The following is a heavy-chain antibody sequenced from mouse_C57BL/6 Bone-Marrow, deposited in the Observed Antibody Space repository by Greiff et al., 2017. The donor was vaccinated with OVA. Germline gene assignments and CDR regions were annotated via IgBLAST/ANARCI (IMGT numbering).Heavy chain of an antibody. Sequence: EVQLQESGGDLVKPGGSLKLSCAASGFTFSSYGMSWVRQTPDKRLEWVATISSGGSYTYYPDSVKGRFTISSDNAKDTLYLQMSSLKSEDTAMYYCARQEIYYGYDGGLAYWGQGTLVTVSA. CDR1: GFTFSSYG. CDR3: ARQEIYYGYDGGLAY. J-gene: IGHJ3*01. D-gene: IGHD2-2*01. CDR2: ISSGGSYT. V-gene: IGHV5-6*01.